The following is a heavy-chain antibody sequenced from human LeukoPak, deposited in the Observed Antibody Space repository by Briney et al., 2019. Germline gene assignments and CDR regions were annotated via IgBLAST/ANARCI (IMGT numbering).Heavy chain of an antibody. CDR1: GGSISSYY. CDR2: IYYSGST. V-gene: IGHV4-59*08. Sequence: SEALSLTCTVSGGSISSYYWSWIRQPPGKGLEWIGYIYYSGSTNYNPSLKSRVTISVDTSKNQFSLKLSSVTAADTAVYYCARTVPGYGDYVWGLWGQGTMVTVSS. D-gene: IGHD4-17*01. CDR3: ARTVPGYGDYVWGL. J-gene: IGHJ3*01.